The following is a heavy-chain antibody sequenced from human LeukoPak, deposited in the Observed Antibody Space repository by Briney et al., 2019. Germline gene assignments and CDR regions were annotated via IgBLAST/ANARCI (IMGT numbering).Heavy chain of an antibody. V-gene: IGHV3-30*02. CDR3: AKDGDRYYDSSGHFDY. CDR1: GFTFSSYG. D-gene: IGHD3-22*01. J-gene: IGHJ4*02. CDR2: IRYDGSNK. Sequence: GGSLRLSCAASGFTFSSYGMHWVRQAPGKGLEWVAFIRYDGSNKYYADSVKGRFTISRDNSKNTPYLQMNSLRAEDTAVYYCAKDGDRYYDSSGHFDYWGQGTLVTVSS.